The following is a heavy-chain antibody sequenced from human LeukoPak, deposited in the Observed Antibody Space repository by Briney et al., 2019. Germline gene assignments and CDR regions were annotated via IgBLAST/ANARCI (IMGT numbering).Heavy chain of an antibody. D-gene: IGHD5-12*01. CDR3: ARGHSGYDYWDPYYYYYMDV. V-gene: IGHV4-59*01. CDR2: IYYSGST. J-gene: IGHJ6*03. CDR1: GGSFSDYY. Sequence: PSETLSLTCAVYGGSFSDYYWSWIRQPPGKGLEWIGYIYYSGSTNYNPSLKSRVTISVDTSKNQFSLKLSSVTAADTAVYYCARGHSGYDYWDPYYYYYMDVWGKGTTVTVSS.